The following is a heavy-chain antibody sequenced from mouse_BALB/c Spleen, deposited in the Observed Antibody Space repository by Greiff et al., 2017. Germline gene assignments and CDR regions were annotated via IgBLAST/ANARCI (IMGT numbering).Heavy chain of an antibody. CDR1: GFTFSSYA. J-gene: IGHJ2*01. Sequence: EVQRVESGGGLVKPGGSLKLSCAASGFTFSSYAMSWVRQTPEKRLEWVASISSGGSTYYPDSVKGRFTISRDNARNILYLQMSSLRSEDTAMYYCAREGETPFDYWGQGTTLTVSS. CDR2: ISSGGST. V-gene: IGHV5-6-5*01. CDR3: AREGETPFDY.